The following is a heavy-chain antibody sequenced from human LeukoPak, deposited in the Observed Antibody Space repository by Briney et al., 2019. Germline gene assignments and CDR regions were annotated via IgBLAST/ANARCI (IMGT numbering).Heavy chain of an antibody. J-gene: IGHJ4*02. CDR2: INPGDSDT. V-gene: IGHV5-51*01. CDR1: GYSFTSYW. Sequence: YLRISGRGFGYSFTSYWFGWWRRLPGKGLQWWEGINPGDSDTRYNPSFKGRVTISADKSISPASLKWSSLTASDTAVYYCARHGVAATPNFDYWGQGTLVTVSS. D-gene: IGHD2-15*01. CDR3: ARHGVAATPNFDY.